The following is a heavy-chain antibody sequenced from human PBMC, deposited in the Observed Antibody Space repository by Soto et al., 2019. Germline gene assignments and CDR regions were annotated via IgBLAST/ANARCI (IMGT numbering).Heavy chain of an antibody. D-gene: IGHD2-2*03. J-gene: IGHJ4*02. CDR1: VFKFSEHP. Sequence: PGGSLRLPCNCSVFKFSEHPMTWVRHAPGDGLEWVGFIRKPXYGGRTYYAASVRGRFTISRDDSESIAYLQMNTLKTEDSGVYYRSRGSFGYDGHWGSGTLVT. CDR2: IRKPXYGGRT. CDR3: SRGSFGYDGH. V-gene: IGHV3-49*04.